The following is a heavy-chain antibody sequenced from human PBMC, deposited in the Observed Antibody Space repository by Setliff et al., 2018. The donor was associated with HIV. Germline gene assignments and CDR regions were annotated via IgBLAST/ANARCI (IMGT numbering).Heavy chain of an antibody. Sequence: PSETLSLTCAVYGGSFNNYYWSWIRQPPGKGLEWIGYVYSTGSTNSKSSLKSRVTISIDTSRNQFSLKLSSVTAADTAVYYCARRCGYAEDYWGQGTLGTVS. CDR3: ARRCGYAEDY. V-gene: IGHV4-59*12. CDR1: GGSFNNYY. D-gene: IGHD5-12*01. J-gene: IGHJ4*02. CDR2: VYSTGST.